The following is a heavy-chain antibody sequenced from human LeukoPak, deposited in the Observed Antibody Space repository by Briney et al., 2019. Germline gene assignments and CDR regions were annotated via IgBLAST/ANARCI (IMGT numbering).Heavy chain of an antibody. D-gene: IGHD3-9*01. CDR1: GGSISSGGYS. CDR3: ARALNYDILTGYPYYFDY. J-gene: IGHJ4*02. Sequence: PSETLSLTCAVSGGSISSGGYSWSWLRQPPGKGLEWIGYIYHSGSTYYNPSLKSRVTISVDRSKNQFSLKLSSVTAADTAVYYCARALNYDILTGYPYYFDYWGQGTLVTVSS. CDR2: IYHSGST. V-gene: IGHV4-30-2*01.